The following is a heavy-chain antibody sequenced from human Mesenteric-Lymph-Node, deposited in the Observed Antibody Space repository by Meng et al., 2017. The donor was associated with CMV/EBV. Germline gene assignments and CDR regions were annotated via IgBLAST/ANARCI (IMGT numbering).Heavy chain of an antibody. CDR3: ATNMVRGVIIPFSGMDV. D-gene: IGHD3-10*01. J-gene: IGHJ6*02. V-gene: IGHV3-30*03. CDR2: ISYDGSDK. Sequence: GESLKISCAASGFTFSSYSMNWVRQAPGKGLEWVAVISYDGSDKNYADSVKGRFTISRDNSKNTLYLQMNSLRAEDTAVYYCATNMVRGVIIPFSGMDVWGQGTTVTVSS. CDR1: GFTFSSYS.